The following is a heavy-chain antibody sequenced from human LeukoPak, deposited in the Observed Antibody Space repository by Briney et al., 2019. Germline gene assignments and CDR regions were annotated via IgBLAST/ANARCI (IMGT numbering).Heavy chain of an antibody. CDR1: GFTFSSYS. V-gene: IGHV3-21*01. D-gene: IGHD3-3*01. J-gene: IGHJ4*02. CDR3: ARDSTSYYDFWSGYCFDY. Sequence: PGGSLRLSCAASGFTFSSYSMNWVRPAPGKRLEWVLSISSSSSYIYYADSVKGRFTISRDNAKNSLYLQMNSLRAEDTAVYYCARDSTSYYDFWSGYCFDYWGQGTLVTVSS. CDR2: ISSSSSYI.